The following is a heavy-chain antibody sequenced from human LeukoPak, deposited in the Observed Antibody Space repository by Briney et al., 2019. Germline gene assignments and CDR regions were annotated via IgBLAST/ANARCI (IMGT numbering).Heavy chain of an antibody. D-gene: IGHD6-19*01. CDR2: ITPIFGAA. CDR3: ARNSRVASTSWLNY. Sequence: GSSVKVSCKASGGTFSSYPFTWVRQAPGQGLEWMGEITPIFGAANYAQTFQGRVTITADESTSTVFMELSSLRSDDTAFYYCARNSRVASTSWLNYWGQGTLVTVSS. J-gene: IGHJ4*02. CDR1: GGTFSSYP. V-gene: IGHV1-69*01.